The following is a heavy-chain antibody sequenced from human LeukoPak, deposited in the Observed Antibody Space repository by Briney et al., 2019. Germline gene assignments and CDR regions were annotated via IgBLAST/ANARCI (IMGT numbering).Heavy chain of an antibody. J-gene: IGHJ4*02. D-gene: IGHD2-2*01. CDR2: INAGNGNT. V-gene: IGHV1-3*01. CDR1: GYTFTTYA. Sequence: ASVTVSCKASGYTFTTYAIHWVRQAPGQRLEWMGWINAGNGNTEYSQEFQGRVTITRDTSASTAYMELSSLRSDDTAVYYCARLNSVVVPAALEDWGQGTLVTVSS. CDR3: ARLNSVVVPAALED.